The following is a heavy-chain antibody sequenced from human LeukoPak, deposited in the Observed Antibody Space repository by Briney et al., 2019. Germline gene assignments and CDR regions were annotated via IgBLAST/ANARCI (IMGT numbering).Heavy chain of an antibody. CDR2: ISAYNGNT. Sequence: ASVKVSCKASGYTFTSYGISWVRQAPGQGLEWMGWISAYNGNTNYAQKLQGRVTMTTDTSTSTAYMELRSLRSDDTAVYYCARVDTMVRGEIVAFDIWGQGTMVTVSS. D-gene: IGHD3-10*01. CDR1: GYTFTSYG. CDR3: ARVDTMVRGEIVAFDI. J-gene: IGHJ3*02. V-gene: IGHV1-18*01.